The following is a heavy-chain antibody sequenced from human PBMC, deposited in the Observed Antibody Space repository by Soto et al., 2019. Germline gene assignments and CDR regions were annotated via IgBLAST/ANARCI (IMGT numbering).Heavy chain of an antibody. CDR1: GGSFSGYY. CDR3: AGGVKYYYGAGSYRGLDY. CDR2: INHSGST. D-gene: IGHD3-10*01. Sequence: QVQLQQWGAGLLKPSETLSLTCAVYGGSFSGYYWSWIRQPPGKGLEWIGEINHSGSTNYNPSLMSRVTISVDTSKNQFSLKLSSVTAADTAVYYCAGGVKYYYGAGSYRGLDYWGQGTLVTVSS. V-gene: IGHV4-34*01. J-gene: IGHJ4*02.